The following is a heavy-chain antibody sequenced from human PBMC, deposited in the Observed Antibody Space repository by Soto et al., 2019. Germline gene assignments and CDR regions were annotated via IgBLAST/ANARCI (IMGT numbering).Heavy chain of an antibody. J-gene: IGHJ4*01. CDR3: ARDPPYCSGGSCFDY. Sequence: GGSLRLSCAASGFTVSSNYMSWVRQAPGKGLEWVSVIYSGGSTYYADSVKGRFTISRDNSKNTLYLQMNSLRAEDTAVYYCARDPPYCSGGSCFDYWGHGTLVTVSS. V-gene: IGHV3-53*01. CDR1: GFTVSSNY. CDR2: IYSGGST. D-gene: IGHD2-15*01.